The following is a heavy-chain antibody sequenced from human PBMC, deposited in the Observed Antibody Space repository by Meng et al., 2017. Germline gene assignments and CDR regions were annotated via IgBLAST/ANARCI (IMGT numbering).Heavy chain of an antibody. CDR1: GGTFSSYA. CDR2: IIPIFGTA. D-gene: IGHD6-13*01. V-gene: IGHV1-69*06. Sequence: VQSGADVEKPGVCGEVSCKASGGTFSSYAIRWVRQAPGQGLEWMGGIIPIFGTANYAQKFQGRVTITADKSTSTAYMELSSLRSEDTAVYYCARDKRPSSSWYGNWFDPWGQGTLVTVSS. J-gene: IGHJ5*02. CDR3: ARDKRPSSSWYGNWFDP.